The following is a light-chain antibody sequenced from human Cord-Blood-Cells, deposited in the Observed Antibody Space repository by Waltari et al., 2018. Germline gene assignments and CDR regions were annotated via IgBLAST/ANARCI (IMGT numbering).Light chain of an antibody. J-gene: IGLJ1*01. CDR2: YDS. V-gene: IGLV3-21*04. CDR1: HIGSNS. Sequence: SYVLTQPPSVSVAPGKTARITWGGNHIGSNSVHWYQQKPGQTPVLVIYYDSDRPSGIPERFSGSNSGNTATLTISRVEAGDEADYYCQVWDSSSDHYVFGTGTKVTVL. CDR3: QVWDSSSDHYV.